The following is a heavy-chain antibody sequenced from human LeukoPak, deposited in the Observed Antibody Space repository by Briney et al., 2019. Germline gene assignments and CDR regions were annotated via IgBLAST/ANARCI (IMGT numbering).Heavy chain of an antibody. CDR1: GFTFSSYG. Sequence: GGSLRLSCAASGFTFSSYGMHWVRQAPGKGLEWVAFIRYDESNKYYADSVKGRFTISRDNSKNTLYLQMNSLRAEDTAVYYCAKGSYYCNSNSCPQYYYYMDVWGKETTVTVSS. D-gene: IGHD2-2*01. CDR2: IRYDESNK. V-gene: IGHV3-30*02. J-gene: IGHJ6*03. CDR3: AKGSYYCNSNSCPQYYYYMDV.